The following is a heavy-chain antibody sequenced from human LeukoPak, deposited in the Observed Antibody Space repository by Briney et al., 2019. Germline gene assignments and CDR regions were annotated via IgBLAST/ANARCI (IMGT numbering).Heavy chain of an antibody. CDR3: ARAGAMAGTYDAFDI. D-gene: IGHD6-19*01. V-gene: IGHV1-69*04. J-gene: IGHJ3*02. CDR2: IIPILGIA. Sequence: SVKVSCKASGGTFSSYAISWVRQAPGQGLEWMGRIIPILGIANYAQKFQGRVTITAEKSTSTAYMELSSLRSEDTAVYYCARAGAMAGTYDAFDIWGQGTMVTVSS. CDR1: GGTFSSYA.